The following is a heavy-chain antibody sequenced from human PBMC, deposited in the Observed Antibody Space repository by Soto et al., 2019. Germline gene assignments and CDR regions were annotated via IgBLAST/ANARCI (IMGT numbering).Heavy chain of an antibody. D-gene: IGHD4-4*01. CDR2: IYYSGST. CDR1: GGSISSSSYY. J-gene: IGHJ5*02. V-gene: IGHV4-39*01. CDR3: AGRTVTTPNWFDP. Sequence: QLQLQESGPGLVKPSETLSLTCTVSGGSISSSSYYWGWIRQPPGKGLEWIGSIYYSGSTYYNPSLKGRVTISVDTSKNQFSLKLSSVTAADTAVYYCAGRTVTTPNWFDPWGQGTLVTVSS.